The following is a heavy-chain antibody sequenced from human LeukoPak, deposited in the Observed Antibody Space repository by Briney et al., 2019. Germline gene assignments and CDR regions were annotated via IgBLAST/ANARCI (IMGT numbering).Heavy chain of an antibody. Sequence: GGSLRLSCAASGFTFSSYWMHWVRQAPGKGLVGVSRINDDGRSTSYADSVKGRFTISRDNAKNTLYLQMNSLRAEDTALYYCAKDSQYESFDYWGQGTLVTVSS. CDR1: GFTFSSYW. CDR3: AKDSQYESFDY. V-gene: IGHV3-74*01. D-gene: IGHD2-8*01. CDR2: INDDGRST. J-gene: IGHJ4*02.